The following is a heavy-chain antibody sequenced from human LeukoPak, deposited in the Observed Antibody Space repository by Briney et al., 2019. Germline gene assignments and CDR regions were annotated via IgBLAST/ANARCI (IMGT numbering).Heavy chain of an antibody. V-gene: IGHV4-39*01. D-gene: IGHD4-11*01. Sequence: SETLSLTCAVYGGSFSGYYWGWIRQPPEKGLEWIGSIYYTGGTYYSPFLKSRVTISVDTSKNQFSLKLSSVTAADTAVYYCARHGGTRVTLAEVYYFDYWGQGTLVTVSS. CDR1: GGSFSGYY. J-gene: IGHJ4*02. CDR3: ARHGGTRVTLAEVYYFDY. CDR2: IYYTGGT.